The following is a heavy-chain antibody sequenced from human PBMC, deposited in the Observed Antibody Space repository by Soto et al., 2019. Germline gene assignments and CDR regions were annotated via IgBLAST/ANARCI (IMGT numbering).Heavy chain of an antibody. CDR2: ISYDGSNT. CDR3: VPDVVAIAATGY. V-gene: IGHV3-30-3*01. J-gene: IGHJ4*02. CDR1: GFTFSNYA. D-gene: IGHD2-15*01. Sequence: PGGSLRLSCAASGFTFSNYAMHWVRQAPGKGLEWVAVISYDGSNTYYADSVKGRFTISRDNSKNTLSLRMDSLRADDTAVYYCVPDVVAIAATGYWGQGTLVTVSS.